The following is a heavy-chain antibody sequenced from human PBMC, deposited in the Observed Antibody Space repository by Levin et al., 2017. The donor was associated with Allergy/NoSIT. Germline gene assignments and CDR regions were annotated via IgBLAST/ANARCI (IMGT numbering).Heavy chain of an antibody. CDR3: ARDPSYGANSGLLDF. Sequence: GESLKISCAASGFSFKNYAMHWARQAPGKGLEWVAIISFNGSITYYADSVKGRFTISRDNSKNTLYVQMSDLRTEDTAVYFCARDPSYGANSGLLDFWGQGTLVTVSS. CDR1: GFSFKNYA. CDR2: ISFNGSIT. D-gene: IGHD4-23*01. V-gene: IGHV3-30-3*01. J-gene: IGHJ4*02.